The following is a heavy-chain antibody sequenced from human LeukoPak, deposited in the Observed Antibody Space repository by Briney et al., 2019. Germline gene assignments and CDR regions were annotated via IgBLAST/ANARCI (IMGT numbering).Heavy chain of an antibody. CDR2: ISYDGSNK. Sequence: PGGSLRLSCAASGFTFSSYAMHWVRQAPGKGLEWVAVISYDGSNKYYADSVKGRFTISRDNSKNTLYLQMNSLRAEDTAVYYCARDLPFIAVAGDFDYWGQGTLVTVSS. V-gene: IGHV3-30*04. D-gene: IGHD6-19*01. J-gene: IGHJ4*02. CDR3: ARDLPFIAVAGDFDY. CDR1: GFTFSSYA.